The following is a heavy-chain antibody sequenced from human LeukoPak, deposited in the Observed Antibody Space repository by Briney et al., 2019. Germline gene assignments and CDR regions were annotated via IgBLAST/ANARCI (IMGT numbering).Heavy chain of an antibody. CDR2: ISAYNGNT. V-gene: IGHV1-18*01. CDR3: ARDPLGYYYGMDV. J-gene: IGHJ6*02. CDR1: GYTFTSYG. Sequence: EASVKVSCKASGYTFTSYGISWVRQAPGQGLEWMGWISAYNGNTNYAQKLQGRVTMTTDTSTSTAYMELRSLRSDDTDVYYCARDPLGYYYGMDVWGQGTTVTVSS.